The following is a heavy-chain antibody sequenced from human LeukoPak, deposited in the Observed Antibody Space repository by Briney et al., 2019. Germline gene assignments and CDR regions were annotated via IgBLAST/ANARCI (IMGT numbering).Heavy chain of an antibody. CDR2: IYYSGST. V-gene: IGHV4-4*02. CDR3: ACSVTNYYYYYYMDV. CDR1: GGSISSSNW. Sequence: PSETLSLTCTVSGGSISSSNWWSWVRPPPGKGLEWIGSIYYSGSTYYNPSLKSRVTISVDTSKNQFSLKLSSVTAADTAVYYCACSVTNYYYYYYMDVWGKGTTVTVSS. J-gene: IGHJ6*03. D-gene: IGHD4-11*01.